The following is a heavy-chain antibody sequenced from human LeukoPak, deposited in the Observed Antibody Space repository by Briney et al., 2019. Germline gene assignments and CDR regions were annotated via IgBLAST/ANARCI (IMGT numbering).Heavy chain of an antibody. Sequence: GGSLRLSCAASGFSFSTYVRNWVRQAPGKGLEWVALIGSGGDTIYYADSVKGRFTIYRDNAKNSLFLQMNSLREEDTAVYFCARKLALWGQGPLVTVSS. CDR1: GFSFSTYV. CDR2: IGSGGDTI. J-gene: IGHJ4*02. V-gene: IGHV3-48*02. CDR3: ARKLAL.